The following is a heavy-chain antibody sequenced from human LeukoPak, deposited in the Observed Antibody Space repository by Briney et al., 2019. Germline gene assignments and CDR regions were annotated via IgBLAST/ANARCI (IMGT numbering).Heavy chain of an antibody. J-gene: IGHJ4*02. CDR3: ARVSRFYYDSSGDFDY. CDR2: ITPNSGAT. CDR1: GYTFTDYY. Sequence: VASVKLSCKASGYTFTDYYMHWVRQAPGQGLEWMGWITPNSGATKYAQKFRGRVSMTRDTSINTAYMELSRLRSDDTAIYYCARVSRFYYDSSGDFDYWGQGTLVTVSS. V-gene: IGHV1-2*02. D-gene: IGHD3-22*01.